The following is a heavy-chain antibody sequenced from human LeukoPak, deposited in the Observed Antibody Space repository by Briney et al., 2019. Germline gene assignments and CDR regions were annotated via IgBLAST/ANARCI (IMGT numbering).Heavy chain of an antibody. D-gene: IGHD5-18*01. J-gene: IGHJ5*02. CDR1: GFTFSSYA. Sequence: PGGSLRLSCAASGFTFSSYAMSWVRQAPGKGLEWVSVISGNGGRTYYADSVKGRSTISRDNSKNTLYLQMNSLRAEDTAVYYCAKVRDLDTVLGRFDNWGQGTLVTVSS. CDR2: ISGNGGRT. V-gene: IGHV3-23*01. CDR3: AKVRDLDTVLGRFDN.